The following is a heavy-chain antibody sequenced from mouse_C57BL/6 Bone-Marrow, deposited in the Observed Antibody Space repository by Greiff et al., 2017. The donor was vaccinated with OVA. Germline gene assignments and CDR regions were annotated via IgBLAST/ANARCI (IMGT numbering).Heavy chain of an antibody. J-gene: IGHJ1*03. CDR2: ISSGGDYI. Sequence: EVMLVESGEGLVKPGGSLKLSCAASGFTFSSYAMSWVRQTPEKRLEWVAYISSGGDYIYYADTVKGRFTISRDNARHTLYLQMSSLKSEDTAMYYCTSYYGNPWYFDVWGTGTTVTVSS. CDR3: TSYYGNPWYFDV. D-gene: IGHD2-1*01. V-gene: IGHV5-9-1*02. CDR1: GFTFSSYA.